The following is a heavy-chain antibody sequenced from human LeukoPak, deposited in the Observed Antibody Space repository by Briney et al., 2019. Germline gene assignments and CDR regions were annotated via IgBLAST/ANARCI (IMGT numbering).Heavy chain of an antibody. J-gene: IGHJ4*02. CDR2: ISAYNGNT. D-gene: IGHD5-24*01. V-gene: IGHV1-18*01. Sequence: ASVKVSCKASGGTFSSYAISWVRQAPGQGLEWMGWISAYNGNTNYAQKLQGRVTMTTDTSTSTAYMELRSLRSDDTAVYYCARDQGMATGFASYEYWGQGTLVTVSS. CDR1: GGTFSSYA. CDR3: ARDQGMATGFASYEY.